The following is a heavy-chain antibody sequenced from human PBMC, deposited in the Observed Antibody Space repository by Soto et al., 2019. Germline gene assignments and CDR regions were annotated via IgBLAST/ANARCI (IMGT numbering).Heavy chain of an antibody. CDR3: ARGRTNYYDSSGLIRS. D-gene: IGHD3-22*01. V-gene: IGHV4-34*01. Sequence: SETLSLTCAVYCGSFSGYYWTWIRQPPGKGLEWIGEINHSGNTNYSPSLKTRVTISVDTSRNQFSLNLSSVTAADTAVYYCARGRTNYYDSSGLIRSWGQGTRVTVSS. CDR1: CGSFSGYY. CDR2: INHSGNT. J-gene: IGHJ4*02.